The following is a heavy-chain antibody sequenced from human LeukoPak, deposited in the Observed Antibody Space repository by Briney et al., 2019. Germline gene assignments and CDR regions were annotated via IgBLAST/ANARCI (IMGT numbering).Heavy chain of an antibody. CDR2: ISGSGSAI. D-gene: IGHD1-1*01. CDR3: AREVKAATGTWWFDS. V-gene: IGHV3-48*03. J-gene: IGHJ5*01. Sequence: GGSLRLSCAASGFIFSSHEMNWVRQAPGKGLEWVSYISGSGSAIYCADTVKGRFTISRDNAKNSLYLQMNSLRAEDTAVYYCAREVKAATGTWWFDSWGQGTLVTVSS. CDR1: GFIFSSHE.